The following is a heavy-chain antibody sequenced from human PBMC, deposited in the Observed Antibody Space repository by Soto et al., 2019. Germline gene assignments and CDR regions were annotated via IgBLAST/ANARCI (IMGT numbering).Heavy chain of an antibody. CDR1: DGSISIGGYY. CDR2: IYYSGST. Sequence: SETLSLTCTVSDGSISIGGYYWSWIRQHPGKGLEWIGYIYYSGSTYYNPSLKSRVTISVDTSKNQFSLKLSSVTAADTAVYYCARDGSAAGFDYWGQGTLVTVSS. D-gene: IGHD6-13*01. V-gene: IGHV4-31*03. J-gene: IGHJ4*02. CDR3: ARDGSAAGFDY.